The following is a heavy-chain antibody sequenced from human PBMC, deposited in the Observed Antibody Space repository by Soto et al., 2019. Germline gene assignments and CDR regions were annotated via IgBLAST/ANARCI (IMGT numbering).Heavy chain of an antibody. Sequence: ITLKESGPTLVKPTQTLTLTCTFSGFSLSTTGAGVGWIRQPPGKALEWLALLYWDDDKTYSPSLQSRLTITKDTSKNQVILTMTNMDPVDTATYYCVSGSFPSWFDPWGQGTLVTISS. J-gene: IGHJ5*02. CDR2: LYWDDDK. CDR3: VSGSFPSWFDP. V-gene: IGHV2-5*02. CDR1: GFSLSTTGAG. D-gene: IGHD3-10*01.